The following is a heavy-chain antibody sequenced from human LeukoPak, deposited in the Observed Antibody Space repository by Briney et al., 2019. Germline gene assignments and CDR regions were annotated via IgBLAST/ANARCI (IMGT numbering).Heavy chain of an antibody. CDR1: GFTFSSNA. CDR3: AKAGGESLNWFDP. CDR2: ISGSSTII. V-gene: IGHV3-23*01. D-gene: IGHD3-16*01. Sequence: GGSLRLSCAASGFTFSSNAMTWARQAPGKGLEWVSTISGSSTIIYYADSVKGRFTISRDNSKNTLYVQMNSLRAEDTAIYYCAKAGGESLNWFDPWGQGTLVTVST. J-gene: IGHJ5*02.